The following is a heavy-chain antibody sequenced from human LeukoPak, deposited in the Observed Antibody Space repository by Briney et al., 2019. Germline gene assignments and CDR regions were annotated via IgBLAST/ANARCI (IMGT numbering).Heavy chain of an antibody. V-gene: IGHV4-34*01. J-gene: IGHJ4*02. CDR3: ARVANNYDSSGYYPLDY. CDR2: INHSGST. CDR1: GGSFSGYY. Sequence: SETLSLTCAVYGGSFSGYYWSWIRQPPGKGLEWIGEINHSGSTNYNPSLKSRVTISVDTSKNQFSLKLSSVTAADTAVYYCARVANNYDSSGYYPLDYWGQGTLVTVSS. D-gene: IGHD3-22*01.